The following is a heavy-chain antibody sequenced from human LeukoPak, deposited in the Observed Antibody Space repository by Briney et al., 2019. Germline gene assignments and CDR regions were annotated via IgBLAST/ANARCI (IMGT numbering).Heavy chain of an antibody. J-gene: IGHJ6*03. CDR1: GGTFSSYA. V-gene: IGHV1-69*05. Sequence: ASVKVSCKASGGTFSSYAISWVRQAPGQGLEWMGGIIPIFGTANCAQKFQGRVTITTDESTSTAYMELSSLRSEDTAVYYCARGESTTNYYYYYMDVWGKGTTVTVSS. CDR2: IIPIFGTA. D-gene: IGHD3-10*01. CDR3: ARGESTTNYYYYYMDV.